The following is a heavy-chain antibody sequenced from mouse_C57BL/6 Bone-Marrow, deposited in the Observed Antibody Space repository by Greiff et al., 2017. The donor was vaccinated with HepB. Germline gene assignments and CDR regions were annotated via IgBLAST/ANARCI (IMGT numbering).Heavy chain of an antibody. V-gene: IGHV5-15*01. CDR3: ARQRYYGKGYFDV. Sequence: EVKLMESGGGLVQPGGSLKLSCAASGFTFSDYGMAWVRQAPRKGPEWVAFISNLAYSIYYADTVTGRFTISRENAKNTLYLEMSSLRSEDTAMYYCARQRYYGKGYFDVWGTGTTVTVSS. D-gene: IGHD1-1*01. J-gene: IGHJ1*03. CDR2: ISNLAYSI. CDR1: GFTFSDYG.